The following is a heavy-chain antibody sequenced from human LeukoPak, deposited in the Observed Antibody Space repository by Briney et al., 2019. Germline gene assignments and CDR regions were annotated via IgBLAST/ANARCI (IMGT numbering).Heavy chain of an antibody. V-gene: IGHV3-7*04. CDR2: IKQDGTEK. Sequence: GGSLRLSCAAAGFNFSSYWMTWVRQAPGKGLEWVANIKQDGTEKYYVDSVKGRFTISRDNAKNSLYLQMNSLRAVDTAVYFWARPTTVTMVDAFNIWGLGTMVTVSS. D-gene: IGHD4-17*01. CDR1: GFNFSSYW. J-gene: IGHJ3*02. CDR3: ARPTTVTMVDAFNI.